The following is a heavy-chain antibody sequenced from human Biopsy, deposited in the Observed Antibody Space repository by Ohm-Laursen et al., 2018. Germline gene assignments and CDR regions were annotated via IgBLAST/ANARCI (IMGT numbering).Heavy chain of an antibody. CDR3: ARLGSIQLKNWFDP. CDR2: IYWDDEK. D-gene: IGHD2/OR15-2a*01. J-gene: IGHJ5*02. CDR1: GLSLSTRVVG. Sequence: TQTLPLTCSFSGLSLSTRVVGVGWIRQPPGKAPEWLALIYWDDEKRYSPSLKRRLTITKDISKKHEVLTMTNMDPVDTATYHGARLGSIQLKNWFDPWGQGTLVTVSS. V-gene: IGHV2-5*02.